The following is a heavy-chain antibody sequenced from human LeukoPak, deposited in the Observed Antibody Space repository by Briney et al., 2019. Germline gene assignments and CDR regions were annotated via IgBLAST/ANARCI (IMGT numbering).Heavy chain of an antibody. CDR3: ARPFNYYDRSGQTNILVAFDI. CDR2: INYSGTT. CDR1: GGSISSSTCY. D-gene: IGHD3-22*01. J-gene: IGHJ3*02. Sequence: PSETLSLTCTVSGGSISSSTCYWGWIRHPPGKGLEWIARINYSGTTHYNPSLKSRVTMSVDTSKNQFSLKLSSVTAADTAVYYCARPFNYYDRSGQTNILVAFDIWGQGTMVTVSS. V-gene: IGHV4-39*01.